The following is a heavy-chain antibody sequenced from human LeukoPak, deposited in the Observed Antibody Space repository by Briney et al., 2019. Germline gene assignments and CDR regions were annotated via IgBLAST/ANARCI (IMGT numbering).Heavy chain of an antibody. J-gene: IGHJ4*02. CDR2: IIPIFGTA. CDR1: GGTFSSYA. CDR3: ARVADSGYDFGVDY. V-gene: IGHV1-69*01. Sequence: ASVKVSCKASGGTFSSYAISWVRQAPGQGLEWMGGIIPIFGTANYAQKFQGRVTITADESTSTAYMELSSLRSEDTAVYYCARVADSGYDFGVDYWSQGTLVTVSS. D-gene: IGHD5-12*01.